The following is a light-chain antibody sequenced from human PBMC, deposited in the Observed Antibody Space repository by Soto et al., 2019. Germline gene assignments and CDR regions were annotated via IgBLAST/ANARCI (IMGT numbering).Light chain of an antibody. CDR2: SAS. J-gene: IGKJ4*01. CDR3: QQCDSLPLT. Sequence: DIQMTQSPSALSASVGDRVTITCQASQDIRNCLNWYQQKPGKAPKVLIYSASNLETGVPSRFSGRRSGTDFTFTISSLQPEDIATYYCQQCDSLPLTFGGGTNLDIK. CDR1: QDIRNC. V-gene: IGKV1-33*01.